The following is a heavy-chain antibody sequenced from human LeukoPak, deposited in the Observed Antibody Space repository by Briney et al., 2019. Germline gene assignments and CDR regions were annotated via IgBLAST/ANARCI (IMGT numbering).Heavy chain of an antibody. D-gene: IGHD2-2*01. J-gene: IGHJ5*01. V-gene: IGHV3-23*01. CDR1: GFTFSSYA. CDR3: AKDRHAPGRYCSSTSCFPFDS. Sequence: GGSLRLSCAASGFTFSSYAMSWVRQAPGKGLEWVSAISGSCGSTYYADSVKGRFTISRDNTKNTLYLQMNSLRAEDTAVYYCAKDRHAPGRYCSSTSCFPFDSWGEGTLVTVSS. CDR2: ISGSCGST.